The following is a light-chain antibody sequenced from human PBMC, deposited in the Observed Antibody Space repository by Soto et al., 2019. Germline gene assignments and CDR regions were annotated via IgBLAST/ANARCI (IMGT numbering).Light chain of an antibody. V-gene: IGKV3-20*01. Sequence: IVLTQSPGTLSLSPGERATLSCRASQSVSSSFLAWYQHKPGQAPRLLIFGASNRAAGIPDRFSGSRSGTDFTLTISRLEPEDFAVYYCQQYGSSPQVTFGQGTRLEIK. CDR3: QQYGSSPQVT. J-gene: IGKJ5*01. CDR1: QSVSSSF. CDR2: GAS.